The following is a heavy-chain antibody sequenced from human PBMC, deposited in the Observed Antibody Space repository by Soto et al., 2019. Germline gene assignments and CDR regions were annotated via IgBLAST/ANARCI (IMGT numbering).Heavy chain of an antibody. CDR2: IIPIFGTA. Sequence: GASVKVSCKASGGTFSSYSISWFLQSPGQGLEWMGGIIPIFGTANYAQKFQGRVTITADESTVFLHMDSLRAEDTAVYYCAKDRDYPRDYFNYWGQGTLVTVSS. CDR1: GGTFSSYS. J-gene: IGHJ4*02. V-gene: IGHV1-69*13. CDR3: AKDRDYPRDYFNY. D-gene: IGHD3-10*01.